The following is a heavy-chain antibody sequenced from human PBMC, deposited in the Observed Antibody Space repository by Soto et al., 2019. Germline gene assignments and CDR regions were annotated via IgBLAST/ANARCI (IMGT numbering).Heavy chain of an antibody. J-gene: IGHJ4*02. Sequence: PSETLSLTCAVYGESFSGHIWTWIRQTPGKGLQWIGQINHSGSASYNPSLKSRVTISVHTSNSQFSLELSSVTAADTAVYFCATLRGLGVVSPYFDYWGQGLMVTVSS. D-gene: IGHD3-10*01. CDR1: GESFSGHI. CDR2: INHSGSA. V-gene: IGHV4-34*01. CDR3: ATLRGLGVVSPYFDY.